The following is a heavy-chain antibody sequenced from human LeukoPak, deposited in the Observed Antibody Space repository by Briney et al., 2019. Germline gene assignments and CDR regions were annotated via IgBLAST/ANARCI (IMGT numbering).Heavy chain of an antibody. V-gene: IGHV4-30-4*01. Sequence: SQTLSLTCTVSGGSISSGDYSWSWIRQPPGKGLEWIGYINYSGSTYYNPSLKSRVTISVDTSKNQFSLKLSSVSAADTAIYYCATDPFRERFGAFDPWGQGTLVTVSS. CDR1: GGSISSGDYS. D-gene: IGHD3-16*01. CDR2: INYSGST. CDR3: ATDPFRERFGAFDP. J-gene: IGHJ5*02.